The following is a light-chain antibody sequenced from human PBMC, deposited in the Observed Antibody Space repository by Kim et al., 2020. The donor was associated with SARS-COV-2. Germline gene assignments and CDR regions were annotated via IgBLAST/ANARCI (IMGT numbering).Light chain of an antibody. J-gene: IGKJ2*01. Sequence: IQLTQSPSFLSASVGDSVTITCRASQGIRDDLGWYQQKPGKAPKLLIFAASRLHTGVPSRFSGSRSGTDFTLTISSLQPEDFATYYCLQDFTYPYTFGQGTKLEI. V-gene: IGKV1-6*01. CDR3: LQDFTYPYT. CDR1: QGIRDD. CDR2: AAS.